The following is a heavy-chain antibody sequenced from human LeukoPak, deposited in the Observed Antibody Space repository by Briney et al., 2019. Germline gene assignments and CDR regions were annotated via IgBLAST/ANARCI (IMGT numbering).Heavy chain of an antibody. CDR2: TYYSGHT. D-gene: IGHD3-22*01. J-gene: IGHJ4*02. CDR3: ARDSGPLDYDDSSGYYQLDS. CDR1: GGSIRGHY. Sequence: PSETLSLTCTVSGGSIRGHYWSWIRQPPGKGLEWIGYTYYSGHTNYNPSLKSRVTISEDTSKNQISLKMTSVTAADTAVYYCARDSGPLDYDDSSGYYQLDSWGQGTLVTVSS. V-gene: IGHV4-59*11.